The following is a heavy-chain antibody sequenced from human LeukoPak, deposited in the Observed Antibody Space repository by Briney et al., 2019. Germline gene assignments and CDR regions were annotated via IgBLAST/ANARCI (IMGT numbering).Heavy chain of an antibody. J-gene: IGHJ6*02. V-gene: IGHV1-8*02. CDR2: MNPNSGNT. D-gene: IGHD3-10*01. CDR1: GYTFTGYY. Sequence: ASVKVSCKASGYTFTGYYMHWVRQAPGQGLEWMGWMNPNSGNTGYAQKFQGRVTMTRNTSISTAYMELSSLRSEDTAVYYCARVYYTDYYYYGMDVWGQGTTVTVSS. CDR3: ARVYYTDYYYYGMDV.